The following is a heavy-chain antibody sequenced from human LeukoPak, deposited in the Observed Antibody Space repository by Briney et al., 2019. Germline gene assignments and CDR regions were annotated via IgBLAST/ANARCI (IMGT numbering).Heavy chain of an antibody. J-gene: IGHJ3*02. CDR1: GFTFSSYS. Sequence: PGGSLRLSCAASGFTFSSYSMNWVRQAPGKGLEWVSSISSSSSYIYYADSVKGRFTISRDNAKNSLYLQMNSLRAEDTAVYYCARDRHAGYYYDSSGYPDAFDIWGQGTMVTVSS. CDR3: ARDRHAGYYYDSSGYPDAFDI. V-gene: IGHV3-21*01. D-gene: IGHD3-22*01. CDR2: ISSSSSYI.